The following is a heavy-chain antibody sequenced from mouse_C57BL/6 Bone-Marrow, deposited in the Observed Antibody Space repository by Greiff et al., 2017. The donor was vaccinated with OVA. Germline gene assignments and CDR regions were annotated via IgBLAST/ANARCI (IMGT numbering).Heavy chain of an antibody. V-gene: IGHV3-1*01. CDR1: GYSITSGYD. CDR3: ARGYGYDAWFAY. J-gene: IGHJ3*01. CDR2: ISYSGST. Sequence: EVMLVESGPGMVKPSQSLSLTCTVTGYSITSGYDWHWIRHSPGNKLEWMGYISYSGSTNYNPSLKSRISLTHDTSKNHFFLKLNSVTTEDTATYYCARGYGYDAWFAYWGQGTLVTVSA. D-gene: IGHD2-2*01.